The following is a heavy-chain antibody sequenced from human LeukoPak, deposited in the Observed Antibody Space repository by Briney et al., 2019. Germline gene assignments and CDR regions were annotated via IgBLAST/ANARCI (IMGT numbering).Heavy chain of an antibody. CDR3: ARDSPDGYTYGHNYYYMDV. Sequence: PSETLSLTCTVSGGSLTPYYWPWIRQSAGKGMEYIGRIHSGGTTNYNPSLRSRITMSVDTSKNQFSLRLTSVTAADTAIYYCARDSPDGYTYGHNYYYMDVWGKGTTITVSS. V-gene: IGHV4-4*07. D-gene: IGHD5-18*01. CDR2: IHSGGTT. J-gene: IGHJ6*03. CDR1: GGSLTPYY.